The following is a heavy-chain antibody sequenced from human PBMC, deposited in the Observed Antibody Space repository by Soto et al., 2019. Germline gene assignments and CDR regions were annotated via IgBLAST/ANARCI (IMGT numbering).Heavy chain of an antibody. V-gene: IGHV1-69*06. CDR3: ARAKRSGYDRGDSYLHTIDG. Sequence: QVQLVQSGTEVKKSGSSVKVSCKASGGTSSNFVITWVRQAPGQGLEWLGGILPMFGAVKYAQKFQGRPTITADRSTQTAPMELDILRSEDTAVYYCARAKRSGYDRGDSYLHTIDGCGHGTTVTVS. CDR1: GGTSSNFV. J-gene: IGHJ6*02. D-gene: IGHD3-3*01. CDR2: ILPMFGAV.